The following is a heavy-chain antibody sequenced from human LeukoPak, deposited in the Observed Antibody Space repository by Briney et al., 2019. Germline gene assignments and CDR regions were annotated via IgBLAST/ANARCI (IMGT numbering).Heavy chain of an antibody. D-gene: IGHD1-26*01. CDR1: GGSISSSNW. CDR2: IYHSGST. V-gene: IGHV4-4*02. CDR3: ARGGSSPYYYYYYMDV. Sequence: SGTLSLTCAVSGGSISSSNWWSWVRQPPGKGLEWIGEIYHSGSTNYNPSLKSRVTISVDTSKNQFSLKLSSVTAADTAVYYCARGGSSPYYYYYYMDVWGKGTTVTVSS. J-gene: IGHJ6*03.